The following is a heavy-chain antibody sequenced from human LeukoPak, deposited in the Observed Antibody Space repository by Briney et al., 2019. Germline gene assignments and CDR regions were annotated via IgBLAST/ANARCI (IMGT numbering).Heavy chain of an antibody. CDR2: IYSGGST. V-gene: IGHV3-53*04. J-gene: IGHJ4*02. CDR1: GFTFSSYA. D-gene: IGHD6-6*01. CDR3: ASGIVSSSPDY. Sequence: GGSLRLSCAASGFTFSSYAMSWVRQAPGKGLEWVSVIYSGGSTYYADSVKGRFTISRHNSKNTLYLQMNSLRAEDTAVYYCASGIVSSSPDYWGQGTLVTVSS.